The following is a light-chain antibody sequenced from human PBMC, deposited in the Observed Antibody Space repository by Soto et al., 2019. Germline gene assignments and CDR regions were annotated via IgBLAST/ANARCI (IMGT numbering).Light chain of an antibody. CDR1: QGISNY. Sequence: DIQMTQSPSSLSASVGARVTITCRATQGISNYLAWYQQKPGKVPKLLIYAASTLQSGVPSRFSGSGSGTDFTLTISSRQPEDVATYYCQKYNSAPWTFGQGTKVEIK. CDR2: AAS. CDR3: QKYNSAPWT. J-gene: IGKJ1*01. V-gene: IGKV1-27*01.